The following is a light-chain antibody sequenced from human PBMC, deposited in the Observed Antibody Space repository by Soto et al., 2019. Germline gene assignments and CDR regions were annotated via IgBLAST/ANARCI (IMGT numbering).Light chain of an antibody. Sequence: QSVLTQPPSASGTPGQRVTISCSGSSSNIGSNYVYWYQQLPVTAPKLLIYRNNQRPSGVPDRFSGSKSGTEASLAISGLRSEDEADYYCAAWDDSLSGYVFGTGTKLTVL. CDR2: RNN. CDR3: AAWDDSLSGYV. V-gene: IGLV1-47*01. CDR1: SSNIGSNY. J-gene: IGLJ1*01.